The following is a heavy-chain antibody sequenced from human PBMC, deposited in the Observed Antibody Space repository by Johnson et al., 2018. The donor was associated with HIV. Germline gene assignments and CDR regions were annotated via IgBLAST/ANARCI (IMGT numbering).Heavy chain of an antibody. CDR2: IRSKANSYAT. Sequence: VQLVESGGGLVQPGGSLKLSCAASGFTFSGSAMHWVRQASGKGLEWVGRIRSKANSYATAYAASVKGSLTISRDDSKNTAYLQMNSLKTEDTAVYYCTSMTTGKTPPVGAFDIWGQGTMVTVSS. CDR3: TSMTTGKTPPVGAFDI. CDR1: GFTFSGSA. D-gene: IGHD4-11*01. J-gene: IGHJ3*02. V-gene: IGHV3-73*01.